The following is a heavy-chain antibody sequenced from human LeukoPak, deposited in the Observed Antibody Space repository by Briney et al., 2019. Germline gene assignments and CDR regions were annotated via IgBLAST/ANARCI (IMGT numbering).Heavy chain of an antibody. Sequence: PSETLSLTCTVSGGSISSSSYYWGWIRQPPGKGLEWIGSIYYSGSTYYNPSLKSRVTISVDTSKNQFSLKLSSVTAADTAVYYCASYFWSGYYSYYYYMDVWGKGTTVTVSS. V-gene: IGHV4-39*07. CDR2: IYYSGST. CDR1: GGSISSSSYY. J-gene: IGHJ6*03. D-gene: IGHD3-3*01. CDR3: ASYFWSGYYSYYYYMDV.